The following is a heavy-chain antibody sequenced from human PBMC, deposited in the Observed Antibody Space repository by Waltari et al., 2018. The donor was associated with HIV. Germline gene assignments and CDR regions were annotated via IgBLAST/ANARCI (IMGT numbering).Heavy chain of an antibody. D-gene: IGHD1-7*01. CDR2: IYYSGST. CDR1: GGSISSSSYY. CDR3: ARHESPALGITGTTKGDAFDI. J-gene: IGHJ3*02. V-gene: IGHV4-39*01. Sequence: QLQLQESGPGLVKPSETLSLTCTVSGGSISSSSYYWGWIRQPPGKGLEWIGSIYYSGSTDYNPSLKRRGTISVDTSKNQFALKLSSVTAADTAVYYCARHESPALGITGTTKGDAFDIWGQGTMVTVSS.